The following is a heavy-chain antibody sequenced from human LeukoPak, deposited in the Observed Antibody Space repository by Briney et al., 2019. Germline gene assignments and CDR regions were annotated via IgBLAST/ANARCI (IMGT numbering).Heavy chain of an antibody. J-gene: IGHJ4*02. CDR1: GFTFSSYA. CDR2: ISYDGCNK. D-gene: IGHD2-2*01. V-gene: IGHV3-30-3*01. Sequence: GGSLRLSCAASGFTFSSYAMHWVRQAPGKGLEWVAVISYDGCNKYYADSVKGRFTISRDNSKNTLYLQMNSLRAEDTAVYYCARDRRRFAGQSIVVVPAADYWGQGTLVTVSS. CDR3: ARDRRRFAGQSIVVVPAADY.